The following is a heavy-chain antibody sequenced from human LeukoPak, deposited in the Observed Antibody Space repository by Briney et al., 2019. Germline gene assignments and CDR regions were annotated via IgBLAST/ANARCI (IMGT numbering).Heavy chain of an antibody. V-gene: IGHV6-1*01. D-gene: IGHD1-26*01. CDR3: ARGQTYSGRIFDY. Sequence: SQTLSLTCAISGDSASSTTAAWNWIRQSPSRGLEWLGRTYYRSRWYSDFAEYVKSRITIDPDTSKNQFSLQLNSVTPDDTAVYFSARGQTYSGRIFDYWGQGTLVTVSS. CDR2: TYYRSRWYS. CDR1: GDSASSTTAA. J-gene: IGHJ4*02.